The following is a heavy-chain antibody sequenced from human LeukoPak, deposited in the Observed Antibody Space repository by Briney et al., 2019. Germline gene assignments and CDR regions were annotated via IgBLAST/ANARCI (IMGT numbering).Heavy chain of an antibody. V-gene: IGHV4-59*08. CDR1: GGSISSYC. D-gene: IGHD3-10*01. CDR2: IYYSGST. CDR3: ARHVRLGYGSGKADAFDI. Sequence: SETLSLTCTVSGGSISSYCWSWIRQPPGKGLEWIGYIYYSGSTNYNPSLKSRVTISVDTSKNQFSLKLSSVTAADTAVYHCARHVRLGYGSGKADAFDIWGQGTMVTVSS. J-gene: IGHJ3*02.